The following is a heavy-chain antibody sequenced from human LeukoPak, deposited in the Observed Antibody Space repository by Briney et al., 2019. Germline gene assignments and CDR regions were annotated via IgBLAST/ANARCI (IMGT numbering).Heavy chain of an antibody. Sequence: ASVKVSCKVSGYTLTELSMHWVRQAPGKGLEWMGGFDPEDGETIYAQKFQGRVTMTEDTSTDTAYMELNSLRSEDTAVYYCARGVTYYYGSGRPNAFDIWGQGTMVTVSS. CDR2: FDPEDGET. CDR3: ARGVTYYYGSGRPNAFDI. J-gene: IGHJ3*02. D-gene: IGHD3-10*01. V-gene: IGHV1-24*01. CDR1: GYTLTELS.